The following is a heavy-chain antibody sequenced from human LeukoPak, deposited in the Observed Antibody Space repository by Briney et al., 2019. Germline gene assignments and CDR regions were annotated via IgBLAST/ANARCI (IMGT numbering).Heavy chain of an antibody. CDR1: GLTVSSSY. V-gene: IGHV3-48*02. CDR2: FSTRSSTI. CDR3: ARDQDYGFDS. D-gene: IGHD4-17*01. Sequence: AGGSLRLSCAASGLTVSSSYMSWVRQAPGKGLEWVPYFSTRSSTISYADSVKGRFAISRDNAKNSLYLQMNSLRDEDTAVYYCARDQDYGFDSWGQGTLVTVSS. J-gene: IGHJ4*02.